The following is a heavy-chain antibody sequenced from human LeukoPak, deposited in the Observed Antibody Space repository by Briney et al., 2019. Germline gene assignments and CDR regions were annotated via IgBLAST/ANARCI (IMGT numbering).Heavy chain of an antibody. D-gene: IGHD3-10*01. CDR3: ARDLGDTYGSVGDFDY. CDR2: INPDSGGT. J-gene: IGHJ4*02. CDR1: GYTFTGYY. V-gene: IGHV1-2*02. Sequence: GASVKVSFKASGYTFTGYYMHWVRQAPGQGLEWMGWINPDSGGTIYAQNFQGRVTMTRDTSISTAYMELSSLRSDDTAVYYCARDLGDTYGSVGDFDYWGQGTLVTVSS.